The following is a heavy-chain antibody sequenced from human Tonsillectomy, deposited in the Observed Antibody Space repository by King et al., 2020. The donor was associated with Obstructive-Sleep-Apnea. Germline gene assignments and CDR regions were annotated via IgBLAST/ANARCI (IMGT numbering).Heavy chain of an antibody. Sequence: QLVESGGGLVQPGRSLRVSCTASGFTLGDYAMSWFRQAPGKGLEWVGFIRSTAYVGTPEYAASVKGRFTISRDDSKSIAYLQMNSLKTEDTGVYYCNRGSPWIQPYWGRGTLVTVSS. J-gene: IGHJ4*02. CDR1: GFTLGDYA. D-gene: IGHD5-18*01. CDR2: IRSTAYVGTP. V-gene: IGHV3-49*03. CDR3: NRGSPWIQPY.